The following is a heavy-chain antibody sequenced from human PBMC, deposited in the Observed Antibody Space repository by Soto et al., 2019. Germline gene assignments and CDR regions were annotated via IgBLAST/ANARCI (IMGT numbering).Heavy chain of an antibody. D-gene: IGHD5-12*01. J-gene: IGHJ4*02. CDR2: ISGSGAGT. CDR1: GYSFNNFA. V-gene: IGHV3-23*01. CDR3: ANDDLSPQQGYSDAGAQWDY. Sequence: VSPRLSFAAYGYSFNNFAMSWFRQAPGKGLEWVSAISGSGAGTYFADSVKGRFTISRDNSKDTLYLQMNTQRAEDTAVYYCANDDLSPQQGYSDAGAQWDYWGQGTLVSVSS.